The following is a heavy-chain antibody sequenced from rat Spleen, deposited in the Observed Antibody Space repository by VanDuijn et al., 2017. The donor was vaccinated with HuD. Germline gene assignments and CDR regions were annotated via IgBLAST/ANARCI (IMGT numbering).Heavy chain of an antibody. V-gene: IGHV5-7*01. CDR1: GFTFSDYN. J-gene: IGHJ2*01. CDR2: ISYDGSST. CDR3: TTDNNYFGY. Sequence: EVQLVESGGGLVQPGRSLKLSCAASGFTFSDYNMAWVRQAPKKGLEWVATISYDGSSTYYRDSVKGRFTISRDNAKSTLYLQMDSLRSEDTATYYCTTDNNYFGYWGQGVMVTVSS. D-gene: IGHD1-10*01.